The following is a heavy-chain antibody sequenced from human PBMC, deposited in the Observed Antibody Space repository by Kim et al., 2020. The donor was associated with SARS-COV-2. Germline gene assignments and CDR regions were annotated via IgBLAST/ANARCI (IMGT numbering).Heavy chain of an antibody. D-gene: IGHD3-22*01. CDR1: GFTFSNAW. J-gene: IGHJ5*02. Sequence: GGSLRLSCAASGFTFSNAWMSWVRQAPGKGLEWVGRIKRKTDGGTTDYAAHVKGRFTIARDDTKNTLYLQMNSLKTEDTAVYYCTTQLPMIVEQRSWRQGTLVTVSS. CDR3: TTQLPMIVEQRS. CDR2: IKRKTDGGTT. V-gene: IGHV3-15*01.